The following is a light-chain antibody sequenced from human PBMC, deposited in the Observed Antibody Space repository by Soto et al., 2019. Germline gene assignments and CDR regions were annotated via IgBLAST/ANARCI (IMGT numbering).Light chain of an antibody. V-gene: IGLV1-47*02. J-gene: IGLJ2*01. Sequence: QFVLTQPPSASGTPGQRVSISCSGSNYNIGTNYVYWYQQLPGTTPKLLIYNNNQRPSGVPDRFSGSKSGTSASLAISGLRSEDEADYYCAAWDDRLSVAFGGGTKLTV. CDR1: NYNIGTNY. CDR2: NNN. CDR3: AAWDDRLSVA.